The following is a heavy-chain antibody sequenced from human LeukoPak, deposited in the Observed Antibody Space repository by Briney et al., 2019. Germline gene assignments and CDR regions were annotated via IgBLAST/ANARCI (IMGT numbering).Heavy chain of an antibody. V-gene: IGHV3-15*01. J-gene: IGHJ3*02. CDR1: GFTFSNAW. Sequence: GGSLRLSCAASGFTFSNAWMSWVRQAPGKGLEWVGRIKSKTDGGTTDYAAPVKGRFTISRDDSKNTLYLQMNSLKTEDTAVYYCTTAGWLQFWAFDIWGQGTMVTVSS. D-gene: IGHD5-24*01. CDR3: TTAGWLQFWAFDI. CDR2: IKSKTDGGTT.